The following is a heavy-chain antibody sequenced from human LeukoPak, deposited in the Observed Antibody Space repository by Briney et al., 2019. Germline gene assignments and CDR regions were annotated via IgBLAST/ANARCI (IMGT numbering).Heavy chain of an antibody. Sequence: SETLSLTCTVSGGSISSYYWSWIRQPPGKGLEWIGYIYYSGSTNYNPSLKSRVTISVDASKNQFSLKLSSVTAADTAVYYCARVNPDSSSTLEVFDYWGQGTLVTVSS. CDR1: GGSISSYY. V-gene: IGHV4-59*01. CDR3: ARVNPDSSSTLEVFDY. CDR2: IYYSGST. D-gene: IGHD6-6*01. J-gene: IGHJ4*02.